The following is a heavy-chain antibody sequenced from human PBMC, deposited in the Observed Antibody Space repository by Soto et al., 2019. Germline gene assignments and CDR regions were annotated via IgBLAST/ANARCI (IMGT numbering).Heavy chain of an antibody. Sequence: VQLVQSGAEVKKPGSSVKVSCKASGGTFSSYAISWVRQAPGQGLEWMGGIIPIFGTANYAQKFQGRVTITADESTSTAYMELSSLRSEDTAVYYCASYSPGSGNPYYYYYGMDVWGQGTTVTVSS. D-gene: IGHD3-10*01. CDR3: ASYSPGSGNPYYYYYGMDV. J-gene: IGHJ6*02. V-gene: IGHV1-69*01. CDR2: IIPIFGTA. CDR1: GGTFSSYA.